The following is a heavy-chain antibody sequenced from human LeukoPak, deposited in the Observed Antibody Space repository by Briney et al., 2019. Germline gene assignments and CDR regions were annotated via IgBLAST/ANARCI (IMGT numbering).Heavy chain of an antibody. D-gene: IGHD1-26*01. CDR1: GGSFSGYY. CDR3: ARAGTKDASGGYYYYGMDV. Sequence: PSETLSLTCAVYGGSFSGYYWSWIRQPPGKGLEWIGEINHSGSTNYNPSHKSRVTISVDTSKNQFSLKLSSVTAADTAVYYCARAGTKDASGGYYYYGMDVWGQGTTVTVSS. J-gene: IGHJ6*02. CDR2: INHSGST. V-gene: IGHV4-34*01.